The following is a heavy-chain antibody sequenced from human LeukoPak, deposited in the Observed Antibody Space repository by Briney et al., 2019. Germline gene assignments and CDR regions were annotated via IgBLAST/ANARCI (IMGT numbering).Heavy chain of an antibody. CDR2: ISAYNGNT. Sequence: ASVKVSCKASGYTFTSYGISWLRQAPGQGLEWMGWISAYNGNTNYAQKLQGRVTMTTDTSTSTAYMELRSLRSDDTAVYYCARDSGYCSSTSCAVFDYWGQGTLVTVSS. J-gene: IGHJ4*02. CDR3: ARDSGYCSSTSCAVFDY. V-gene: IGHV1-18*01. CDR1: GYTFTSYG. D-gene: IGHD2-2*03.